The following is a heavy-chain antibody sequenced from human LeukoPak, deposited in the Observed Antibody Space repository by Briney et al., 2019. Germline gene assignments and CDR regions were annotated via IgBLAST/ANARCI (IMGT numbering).Heavy chain of an antibody. CDR3: ARISRSHDYDY. CDR1: GFNLSSYS. D-gene: IGHD6-6*01. CDR2: ISSYGGST. V-gene: IGHV3-64*01. Sequence: GGSLRLSCAASGFNLSSYSMHWVRQAPGKGLEYVSAISSYGGSTYYANSVKDRFTISRDNSKNTVYLQMGSLRTEDMAVYYCARISRSHDYDYWGQGTLVTVSS. J-gene: IGHJ4*02.